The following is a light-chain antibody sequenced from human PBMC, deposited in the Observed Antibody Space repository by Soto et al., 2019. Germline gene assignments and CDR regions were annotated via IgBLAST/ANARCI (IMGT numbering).Light chain of an antibody. Sequence: QSALTQPASGSGSPGQSITITNTRTSSDVGAYKFVSWCQHHPGKAPKLIIYDVTTRPSGVSNRFSGSKSGDTASLTISGLQSEDEADYYCSSFTSSSTYVFGTGTKVTVL. V-gene: IGLV2-14*03. CDR1: SSDVGAYKF. J-gene: IGLJ1*01. CDR2: DVT. CDR3: SSFTSSSTYV.